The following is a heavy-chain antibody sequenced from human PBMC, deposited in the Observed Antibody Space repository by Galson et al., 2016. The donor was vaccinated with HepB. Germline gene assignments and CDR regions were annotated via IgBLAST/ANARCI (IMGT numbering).Heavy chain of an antibody. CDR1: GGSFSGSY. Sequence: LSLTCAVYGGSFSGSYWSWLRQSPGKGLEWIGEIYHSGTANYNPPLKSRVTMSVATSKSQFSLKLRSVTAADTAVYYCAGQPVYYSNTNWFDPWGQGTLGTVFS. J-gene: IGHJ5*02. D-gene: IGHD4-11*01. CDR3: AGQPVYYSNTNWFDP. V-gene: IGHV4-34*01. CDR2: IYHSGTA.